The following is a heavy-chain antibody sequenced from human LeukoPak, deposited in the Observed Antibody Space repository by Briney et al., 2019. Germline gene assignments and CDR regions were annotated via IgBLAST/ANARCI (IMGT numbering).Heavy chain of an antibody. CDR2: IDPDGSEK. D-gene: IGHD3-10*01. V-gene: IGHV3-7*01. J-gene: IGHJ4*02. Sequence: PGGSLRLSCAASGFTFSTYAMIWVRQAPGKGLEWVANIDPDGSEKQYGDSVKGRFTTSRDNAKNSLYLQMNSLRAEDTAIYYCARIYYFGDNNWRYFDNWGQGTLVTVSS. CDR3: ARIYYFGDNNWRYFDN. CDR1: GFTFSTYA.